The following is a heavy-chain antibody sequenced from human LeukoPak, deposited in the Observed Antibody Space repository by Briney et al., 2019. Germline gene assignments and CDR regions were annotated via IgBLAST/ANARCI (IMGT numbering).Heavy chain of an antibody. CDR1: GFTFDDYG. J-gene: IGHJ6*03. CDR2: IRYDGSNK. V-gene: IGHV3-30*02. Sequence: GGSLRLSCAASGFTFDDYGMHWVRQAPGKGLEWVAFIRYDGSNKYYADSVKGRFTISRDNSKNTLYLQMNSLRAEDTAVYYCAAKGTLYYYYMDVWGKGTTVTVSS. CDR3: AAKGTLYYYYMDV. D-gene: IGHD1-26*01.